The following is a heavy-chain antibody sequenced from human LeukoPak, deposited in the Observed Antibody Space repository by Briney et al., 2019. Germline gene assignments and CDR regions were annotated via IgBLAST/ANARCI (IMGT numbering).Heavy chain of an antibody. V-gene: IGHV4-34*01. Sequence: PSETLSLTCAVYGRSFSDFYWSYWSWIRQPPGEGLEWIGEINHSGSTNYNPSLKSRVSMSLDTSKNQFSLTLGSVTAADTAVYYCARFSSHHDADYWAQGTLVTVSS. D-gene: IGHD3-16*01. CDR2: INHSGST. CDR1: GRSFSDFY. CDR3: ARFSSHHDADY. J-gene: IGHJ4*02.